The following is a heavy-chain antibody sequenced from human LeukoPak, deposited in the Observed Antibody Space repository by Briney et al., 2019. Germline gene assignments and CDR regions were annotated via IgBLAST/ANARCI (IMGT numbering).Heavy chain of an antibody. D-gene: IGHD3-10*01. CDR1: GFTFSSYW. V-gene: IGHV3-21*01. CDR3: ATFTSITMVRGVIMSFDY. J-gene: IGHJ4*02. CDR2: ISSSSSYI. Sequence: GGSLRLSCAASGFTFSSYWMSWVRQAPGKGLEWVSSISSSSSYIYYADSVKGRFTISRDNAKNSLYLQMNSLRAEDTAVYYCATFTSITMVRGVIMSFDYWGQGTLVTVSS.